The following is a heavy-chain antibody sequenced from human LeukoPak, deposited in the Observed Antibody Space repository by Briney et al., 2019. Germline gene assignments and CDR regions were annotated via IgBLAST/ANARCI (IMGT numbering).Heavy chain of an antibody. V-gene: IGHV3-23*01. D-gene: IGHD2-15*01. CDR2: ISGGGGST. Sequence: GGSLRLSCAASGFSFSSYAMSWVRQAPGKGLEWVSAISGGGGSTYYADSVKGRFTISRDNPKNTLYLQMNSLRAEDTAVYYCAKDPGYCSGGSCYLGYYFDYWGQGTLVPVSS. J-gene: IGHJ4*02. CDR1: GFSFSSYA. CDR3: AKDPGYCSGGSCYLGYYFDY.